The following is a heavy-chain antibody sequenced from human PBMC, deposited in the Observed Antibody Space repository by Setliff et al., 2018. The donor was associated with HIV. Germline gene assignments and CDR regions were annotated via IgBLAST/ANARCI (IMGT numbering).Heavy chain of an antibody. Sequence: GGSLRLSCAASGFTFSNAWMNWVRQAPGKGLEWVGRIKSIGDGETTDYAAPVKGRLTISRDDSKNTLYLQLNNLETEDTAFYYCSTRLRWSPEKIDYWGQGTLVTAPQ. J-gene: IGHJ4*02. CDR3: STRLRWSPEKIDY. CDR2: IKSIGDGETT. V-gene: IGHV3-15*01. CDR1: GFTFSNAW. D-gene: IGHD6-13*01.